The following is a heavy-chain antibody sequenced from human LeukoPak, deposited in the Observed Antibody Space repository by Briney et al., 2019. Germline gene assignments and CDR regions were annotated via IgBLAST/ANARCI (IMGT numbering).Heavy chain of an antibody. V-gene: IGHV1-46*01. CDR1: GYSFTSYY. CDR2: INPSGGTT. D-gene: IGHD5-18*01. CDR3: ARVRGYSLFDY. Sequence: ASVKVSCKAFGYSFTSYYMHWVRQAPGQGLEWMGIINPSGGTTGYAQRFQDRVTMTRDTSTSTVYMELSSLRSEDTAVYFCARVRGYSLFDYWGQGILVTVSS. J-gene: IGHJ4*02.